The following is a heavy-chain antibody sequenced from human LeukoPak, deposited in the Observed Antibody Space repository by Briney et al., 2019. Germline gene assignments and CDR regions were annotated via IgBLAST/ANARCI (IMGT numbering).Heavy chain of an antibody. Sequence: GSLRLSCAASGFTFSNYGMHWVRQAPGKGLEWVAVIWYDGSKKYYADSVKGRFTISRDNSKNTLYVQMNGLRVEDTAVYYCARGPISAAAGTPILDYWGQGTLVTVSS. D-gene: IGHD6-13*01. CDR3: ARGPISAAAGTPILDY. J-gene: IGHJ4*02. CDR2: IWYDGSKK. V-gene: IGHV3-33*01. CDR1: GFTFSNYG.